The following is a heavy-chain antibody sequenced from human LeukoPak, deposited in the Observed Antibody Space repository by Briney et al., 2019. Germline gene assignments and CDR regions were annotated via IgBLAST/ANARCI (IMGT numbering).Heavy chain of an antibody. CDR1: GASISDW. CDR2: IYHTEYN. J-gene: IGHJ4*02. Sequence: SGTLSLTCAVSGASISDWWSWVRQPPGKGLEWIGEIYHTEYNNYSPSLKSRVTISIDKSKNDFSLKLNDVTAADTAVYYCARGFRHSFYYWGQGILVTVSS. V-gene: IGHV4-4*02. CDR3: ARGFRHSFYY.